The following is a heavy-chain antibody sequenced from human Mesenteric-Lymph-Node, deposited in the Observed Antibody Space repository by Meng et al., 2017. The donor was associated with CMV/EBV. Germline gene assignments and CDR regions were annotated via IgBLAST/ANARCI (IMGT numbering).Heavy chain of an antibody. CDR1: GDTFTGYY. V-gene: IGHV1-69*10. J-gene: IGHJ6*02. CDR3: ATGTAHDVQYYYFGMDV. D-gene: IGHD1-14*01. CDR2: ILPITGMA. Sequence: SVKVSCKASGDTFTGYYVHWVRQAPGQGLEWMGGILPITGMANYAQRFQGRVTITADKSTTTAYMEVSSLRSEDTAVYYCATGTAHDVQYYYFGMDVWGQGTAVTVSS.